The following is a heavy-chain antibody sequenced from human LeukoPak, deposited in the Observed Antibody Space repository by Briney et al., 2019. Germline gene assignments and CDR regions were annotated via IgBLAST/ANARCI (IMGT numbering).Heavy chain of an antibody. J-gene: IGHJ6*03. CDR2: IYFSGGT. D-gene: IGHD3-10*01. Sequence: SETLSLTCTVSGDSISSSNCYWGWIRQPPGKGLEWIGSIYFSGGTYYNASLKSRVTISVDTSKNQFSLKLSSVTAADTAVYYCARGRGYLLFYYYMDVWGKGTTATVSS. CDR1: GDSISSSNCY. V-gene: IGHV4-39*01. CDR3: ARGRGYLLFYYYMDV.